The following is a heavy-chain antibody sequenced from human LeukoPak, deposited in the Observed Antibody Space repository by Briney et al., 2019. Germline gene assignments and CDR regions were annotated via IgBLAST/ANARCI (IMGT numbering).Heavy chain of an antibody. CDR2: ISSSSSYI. V-gene: IGHV3-21*01. D-gene: IGHD2-2*01. CDR3: ARDSLPAAIGIFDY. J-gene: IGHJ4*02. Sequence: PGGSLRLSCAASGFTFSSYSMDWVRQAPGKGLEWVSSISSSSSYIYYADSVKGRFTISRDNAKNSLYLQMNSLRAEDTAVYYCARDSLPAAIGIFDYWGQGTLVTVSS. CDR1: GFTFSSYS.